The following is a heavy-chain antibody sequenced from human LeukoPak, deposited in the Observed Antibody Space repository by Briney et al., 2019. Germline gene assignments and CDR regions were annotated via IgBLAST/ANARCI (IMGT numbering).Heavy chain of an antibody. CDR3: ARGEVTGKGLRF. Sequence: SGGSLRLSRAASGFTFSSYAMSWVRQAPGKGLEWVSAITGSGGSPYYADSVKGRFTISRDNSKTTLYLQMNSLRGEDTAVYYCARGEVTGKGLRFWGQGTLVTVSS. CDR1: GFTFSSYA. J-gene: IGHJ4*02. D-gene: IGHD3-10*01. V-gene: IGHV3-23*01. CDR2: ITGSGGSP.